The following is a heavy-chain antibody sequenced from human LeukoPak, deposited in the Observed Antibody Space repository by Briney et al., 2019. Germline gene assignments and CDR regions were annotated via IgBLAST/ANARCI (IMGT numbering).Heavy chain of an antibody. D-gene: IGHD4-17*01. Sequence: GGSLRLSCAASGFTFSGSAMHWVRQASGKGLEWVGRIRSKANNYATAYAASMKGRFTISRDDSKNTAYLQMNSLKTGDTAVYFCSSGLSVLRSNNTPVDYWGQGTLVTVSS. CDR3: SSGLSVLRSNNTPVDY. J-gene: IGHJ4*02. CDR1: GFTFSGSA. CDR2: IRSKANNYAT. V-gene: IGHV3-73*01.